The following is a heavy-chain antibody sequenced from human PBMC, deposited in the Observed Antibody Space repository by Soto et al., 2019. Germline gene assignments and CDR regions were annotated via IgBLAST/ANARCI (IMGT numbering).Heavy chain of an antibody. J-gene: IGHJ4*02. CDR1: GYTFSNFW. CDR2: IYPGDYET. Sequence: GESLKISCQCSGYTFSNFWIAWVSQLPGKGLEWMGIIYPGDYETRYSPSFHGKVTISADRSISTAYLQWSSLEASDSAFYFCARSPRSSPYFDYWGQGALVTVSS. V-gene: IGHV5-51*01. D-gene: IGHD6-13*01. CDR3: ARSPRSSPYFDY.